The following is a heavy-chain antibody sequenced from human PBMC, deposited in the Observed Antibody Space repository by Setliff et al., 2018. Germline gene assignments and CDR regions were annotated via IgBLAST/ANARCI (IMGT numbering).Heavy chain of an antibody. CDR3: TTASDSTNYDDGFDL. Sequence: LRLSCAASGFTFSSYAMSWVRQAPGKGLEWVANIKEDGSEKYYVDSVKGRFTMSRDNAKNSLYLQMNSLKTEDTALYYCTTASDSTNYDDGFDLWGQGTMVTVSS. D-gene: IGHD4-4*01. CDR1: GFTFSSYA. CDR2: IKEDGSEK. V-gene: IGHV3-7*03. J-gene: IGHJ3*01.